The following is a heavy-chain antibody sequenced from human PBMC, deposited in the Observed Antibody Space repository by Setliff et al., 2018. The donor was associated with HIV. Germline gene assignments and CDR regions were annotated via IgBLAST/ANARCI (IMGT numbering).Heavy chain of an antibody. J-gene: IGHJ5*02. V-gene: IGHV3-21*01. D-gene: IGHD3-22*01. Sequence: GGSLRLSCAASGFTFSSYSMNWVRQAPGKGLEWVSSISSSSSYIYYADSVKGRFTISRDNAKNSLYLQMKSLRAEDTAVYYCARERYYYDSSGYDDYDWFDPWGQGTLVTVSS. CDR3: ARERYYYDSSGYDDYDWFDP. CDR1: GFTFSSYS. CDR2: ISSSSSYI.